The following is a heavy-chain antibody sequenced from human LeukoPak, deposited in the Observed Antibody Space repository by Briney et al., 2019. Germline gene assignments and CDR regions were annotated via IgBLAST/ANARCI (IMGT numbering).Heavy chain of an antibody. CDR2: IYYSGST. J-gene: IGHJ3*02. D-gene: IGHD3-9*01. V-gene: IGHV4-59*01. CDR1: GGSISSYY. CDR3: ARGYYDILTGYERDAFDI. Sequence: SETLSLTCTVSGGSISSYYWSWIRQPPGKGLEWIGYIYYSGSTNYNPSLKSRVTISVDTSKNQFSLKLSSVTAADTAVYYCARGYYDILTGYERDAFDIWGQGTMVTVSS.